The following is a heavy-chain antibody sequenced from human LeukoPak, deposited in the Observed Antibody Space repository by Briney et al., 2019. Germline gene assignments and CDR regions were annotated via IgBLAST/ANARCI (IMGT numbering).Heavy chain of an antibody. CDR2: INHSGST. V-gene: IGHV4-34*01. Sequence: SETLSLTCAVYGGSFSGHYWSWIRQPPGKGLEWIGEINHSGSTNYNPSLKSRVTISVDTSKNQFSLKLSSVTAADTAVYYCARASSSSSFARSTFLGYYYMDVWGKGTTVTVSS. CDR3: ARASSSSSFARSTFLGYYYMDV. J-gene: IGHJ6*03. CDR1: GGSFSGHY. D-gene: IGHD6-6*01.